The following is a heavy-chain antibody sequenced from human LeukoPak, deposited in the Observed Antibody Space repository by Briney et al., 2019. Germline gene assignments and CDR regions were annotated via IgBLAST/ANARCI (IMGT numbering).Heavy chain of an antibody. V-gene: IGHV3-74*01. CDR1: GFTFSNYW. J-gene: IGHJ5*01. CDR3: VRDWDHFDFDS. CDR2: IKGDGSHT. Sequence: PGGSLRLSCAASGFTFSNYWVHWVRQAPGKGLVWVSRIKGDGSHTIYADSVKGRSTISTDNAKNTMYLQMKSLRAEDTAVYYCVRDWDHFDFDSWGLGTLVTVSS. D-gene: IGHD3-9*01.